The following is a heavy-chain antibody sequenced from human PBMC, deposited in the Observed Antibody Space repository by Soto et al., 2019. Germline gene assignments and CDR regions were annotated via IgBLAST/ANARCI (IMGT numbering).Heavy chain of an antibody. CDR3: ARHQVATMPYYYYYMDV. Sequence: EVQLVQSGAEVKKPGESLKISCKGSGYSFTSYWIGWVRQMPGKGLEWMGIIYPGDSDTRYSPSFQGQVTISADKSISTAYLQWSSLKASDTAMYYCARHQVATMPYYYYYMDVWGKGTTVTVSS. D-gene: IGHD5-12*01. V-gene: IGHV5-51*01. CDR2: IYPGDSDT. J-gene: IGHJ6*03. CDR1: GYSFTSYW.